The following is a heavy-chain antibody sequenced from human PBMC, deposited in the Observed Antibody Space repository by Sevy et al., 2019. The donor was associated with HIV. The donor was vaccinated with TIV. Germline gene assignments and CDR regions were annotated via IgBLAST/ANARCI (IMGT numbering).Heavy chain of an antibody. CDR2: INPKNDVR. CDR3: ARARRVTTVYYYYGMDV. Sequence: ASVKVSCKDSGYSFTYYYMHWVRQAPGQGLEWMAWINPKNDVRNYAQTFQGRVTMTRDTSTSTAYMELTRLRSDDTAVYYCARARRVTTVYYYYGMDVWGQGTTVTVSS. V-gene: IGHV1-2*02. J-gene: IGHJ6*02. CDR1: GYSFTYYY. D-gene: IGHD5-18*01.